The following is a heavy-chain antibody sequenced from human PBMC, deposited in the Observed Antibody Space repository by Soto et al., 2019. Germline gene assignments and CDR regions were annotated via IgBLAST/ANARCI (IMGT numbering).Heavy chain of an antibody. D-gene: IGHD2-2*01. J-gene: IGHJ6*02. Sequence: SETLSLTCTVSGDSISTDYWSWIRQSPGKGLEWIGYIYYSGSTNYNPSLKSRVTISVDTSKNQFSLKLSSVTAADTAVYYCARDSGYCSSTSCPGVYYYGMDVWGQGATVTVSS. CDR3: ARDSGYCSSTSCPGVYYYGMDV. CDR1: GDSISTDY. V-gene: IGHV4-59*01. CDR2: IYYSGST.